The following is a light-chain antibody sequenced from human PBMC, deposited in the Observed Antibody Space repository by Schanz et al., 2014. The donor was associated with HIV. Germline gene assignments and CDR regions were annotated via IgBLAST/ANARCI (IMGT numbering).Light chain of an antibody. CDR1: SSNVGTNY. Sequence: QSALTQPPSASGTPGQRVTISCSGSSSNVGTNYVYWYQQLPGTAPKLLIYGNTNRPSGVPDRFSGSKSGTSASLAITGLQAEDEADYYCQSYDSSLSGFVFATGTKVTVL. J-gene: IGLJ1*01. CDR3: QSYDSSLSGFV. V-gene: IGLV1-40*01. CDR2: GNT.